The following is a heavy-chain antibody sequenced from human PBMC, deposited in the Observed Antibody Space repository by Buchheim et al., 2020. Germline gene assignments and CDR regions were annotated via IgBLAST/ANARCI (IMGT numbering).Heavy chain of an antibody. CDR3: ARASNSRDYFDS. Sequence: EVQLVESGGGLVQPGQSLRLSCAASGFTVSRYWMHWVRQVPGKGLVWVSRIDGDGSAADYADSVTGRVTVSRDNAKNTVYLQLNSLRVEDTAVYYCARASNSRDYFDSWGRGTL. D-gene: IGHD4-23*01. CDR2: IDGDGSAA. CDR1: GFTVSRYW. V-gene: IGHV3-74*01. J-gene: IGHJ4*02.